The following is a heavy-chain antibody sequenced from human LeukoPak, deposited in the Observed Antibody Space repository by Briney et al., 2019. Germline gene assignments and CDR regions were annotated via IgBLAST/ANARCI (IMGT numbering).Heavy chain of an antibody. V-gene: IGHV4-39*01. D-gene: IGHD2-2*01. Sequence: SETLSLTCTVSGGSISSNNHYWGWIRQPPGKGLEWLGSINYSGTIFYSPSLNSRVTISVDTSGNQFSLKLTSATAADTAVYYCARRYCSSSSCTLDYWGQGTLVTVSS. CDR3: ARRYCSSSSCTLDY. CDR2: INYSGTI. CDR1: GGSISSNNHY. J-gene: IGHJ4*02.